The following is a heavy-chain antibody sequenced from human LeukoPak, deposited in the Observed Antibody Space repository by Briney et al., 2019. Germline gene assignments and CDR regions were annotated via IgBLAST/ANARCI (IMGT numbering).Heavy chain of an antibody. CDR3: ARAGSSAWYDP. CDR1: GFYFSSSA. Sequence: GGSLRLSCAASGFYFSSSAMLWVRQAPGKGLEYVAAITSDGVSTFYASSVQGRFIISRDNSKNTLYLQMGSLKAEDMAVYYCARAGSSAWYDPWGQGTLVTVS. D-gene: IGHD6-19*01. V-gene: IGHV3-64*01. CDR2: ITSDGVST. J-gene: IGHJ5*02.